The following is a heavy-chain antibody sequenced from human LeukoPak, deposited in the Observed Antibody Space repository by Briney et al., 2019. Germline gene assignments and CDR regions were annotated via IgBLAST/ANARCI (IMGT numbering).Heavy chain of an antibody. V-gene: IGHV4-59*01. Sequence: PSETLSLTCTVSGGSISSYYWSWIRQPPGKGLEWIGYIYYSGSTNYNPSLKSRVTISVDTSKNQFSPKLSSVTAADTAVYYCARLDTAMVRSPFFDYWGQGTLVTVSS. J-gene: IGHJ4*02. D-gene: IGHD5-18*01. CDR3: ARLDTAMVRSPFFDY. CDR2: IYYSGST. CDR1: GGSISSYY.